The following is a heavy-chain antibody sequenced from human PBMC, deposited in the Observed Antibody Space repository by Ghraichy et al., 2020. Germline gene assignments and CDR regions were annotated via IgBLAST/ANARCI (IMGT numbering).Heavy chain of an antibody. J-gene: IGHJ4*02. CDR3: ARQSSSGSYDLDY. V-gene: IGHV4-39*01. CDR2: IYYSGST. D-gene: IGHD3-22*01. CDR1: SGSISSSNYY. Sequence: SETLSLTCTVSSGSISSSNYYWGWIRQPPGKGLEWIGSIYYSGSTYYNLSLKSRVTISVDTSKNQFSLKLSSVTAADTAVYYCARQSSSGSYDLDYWGQGTLVTVSS.